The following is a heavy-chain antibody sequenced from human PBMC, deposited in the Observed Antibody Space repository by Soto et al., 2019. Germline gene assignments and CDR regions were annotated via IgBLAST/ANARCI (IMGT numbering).Heavy chain of an antibody. D-gene: IGHD1-26*01. Sequence: QVQLQESGPGLVKPSQTLSLTCTVSGGSISSGDYYWSWIRQSPGTGLEWIGYIFYTGSTYYNPSLRSRLAISVDTSKNQFSLKLSSVTAADAAVYYCDREPLKWYGMDVWGQGTTVTVSS. CDR1: GGSISSGDYY. CDR2: IFYTGST. J-gene: IGHJ6*02. CDR3: DREPLKWYGMDV. V-gene: IGHV4-30-4*01.